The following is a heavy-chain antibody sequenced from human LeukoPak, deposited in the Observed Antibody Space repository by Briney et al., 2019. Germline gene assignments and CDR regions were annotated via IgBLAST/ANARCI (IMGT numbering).Heavy chain of an antibody. D-gene: IGHD3-9*01. J-gene: IGHJ4*02. CDR1: GYSFNIYW. Sequence: GESLKISCKDSGYSFNIYWIGWVRQKPGKGLEWMGIIYPGDSDTRYSPSFQDQVTISADKSISTAYLQWSSLKASDTAIYYCARRNFDWSYFDYWGQGTLVTVSS. CDR2: IYPGDSDT. V-gene: IGHV5-51*01. CDR3: ARRNFDWSYFDY.